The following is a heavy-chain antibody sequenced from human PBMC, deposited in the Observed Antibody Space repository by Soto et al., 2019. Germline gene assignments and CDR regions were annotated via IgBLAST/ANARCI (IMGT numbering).Heavy chain of an antibody. J-gene: IGHJ3*02. D-gene: IGHD3-22*01. CDR3: ARERGSSGHDAFDI. CDR1: GGTFSSYA. V-gene: IGHV1-69*13. Sequence: ASVKVSCKASGGTFSSYAISWVRQAPGQGLEWMGGIIPIFGTANYAQKFQGRVTITADESTSTAYMGLSSLRSEDTAVYYCARERGSSGHDAFDIWGQGTMVTVSS. CDR2: IIPIFGTA.